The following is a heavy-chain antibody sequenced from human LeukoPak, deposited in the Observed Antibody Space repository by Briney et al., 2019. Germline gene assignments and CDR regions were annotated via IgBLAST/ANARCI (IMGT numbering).Heavy chain of an antibody. CDR2: IYYSGST. J-gene: IGHJ4*02. CDR3: ARVLTGDLGY. V-gene: IGHV4-59*01. CDR1: GGSISSYY. Sequence: SETLSLTCTVTGGSISSYYWSWIRQPPGKGLEWIGYIYYSGSTNYNPSLKSRVTISVDTSKNQFSLKLSSVTAADTAVYYCARVLTGDLGYWGQGTLVTVSS. D-gene: IGHD1-26*01.